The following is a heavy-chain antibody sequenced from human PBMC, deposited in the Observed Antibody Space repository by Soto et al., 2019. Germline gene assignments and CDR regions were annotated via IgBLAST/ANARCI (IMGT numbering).Heavy chain of an antibody. J-gene: IGHJ6*03. Sequence: ASVKVSCKASGGTFSSYTISWVRQAPGQGLEWMGRIIPILGIANYAQKFQGRVTITADKSTSTAYMELSSLRSEDTAVYYCARSGVSYYYYMDVWGKGTTVTVSS. CDR3: ARSGVSYYYYMDV. CDR2: IIPILGIA. CDR1: GGTFSSYT. V-gene: IGHV1-69*02. D-gene: IGHD7-27*01.